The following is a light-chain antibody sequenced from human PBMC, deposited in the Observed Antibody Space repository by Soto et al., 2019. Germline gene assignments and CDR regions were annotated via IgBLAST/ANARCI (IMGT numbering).Light chain of an antibody. J-gene: IGKJ1*01. CDR1: QSVSSYY. CDR3: KQCGRSPWT. Sequence: EIVLTQSPGTLSFSPGERATLSCRASQSVSSYYLAWYQQKPGQAPRLLIYAASSRATGIPDRFSGGGSGKDFTLTISRLEPEDFAVYYCKQCGRSPWTFGQGTKVEIX. V-gene: IGKV3-20*01. CDR2: AAS.